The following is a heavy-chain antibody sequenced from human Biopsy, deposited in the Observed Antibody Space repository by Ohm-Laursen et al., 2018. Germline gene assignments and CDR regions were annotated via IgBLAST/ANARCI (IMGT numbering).Heavy chain of an antibody. CDR1: GASVRSHF. J-gene: IGHJ4*02. V-gene: IGHV4-59*08. CDR3: ARLSTRFGVADVTDD. D-gene: IGHD3-3*01. Sequence: PSQTLSLTCILSGASVRSHFLTWIRQPPGKGLQWIGSISNSGTTKSSPSLKSRVNISLHTSKNQLSLKLTSVTAADTAVYYCARLSTRFGVADVTDDWGQGTLVTVSS. CDR2: ISNSGTT.